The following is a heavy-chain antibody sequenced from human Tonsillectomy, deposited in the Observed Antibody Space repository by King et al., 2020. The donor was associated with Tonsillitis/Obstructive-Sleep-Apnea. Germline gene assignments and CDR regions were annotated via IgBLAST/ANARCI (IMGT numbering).Heavy chain of an antibody. V-gene: IGHV4-34*01. J-gene: IGHJ5*02. CDR1: GGSFSGYY. CDR2: INHSGYT. CDR3: ARGRRASLWNALGNWFDP. Sequence: VQLQQWGAGLLKPSETLSLTCAVYGGSFSGYYWSWIRQPPGKGLEWIGEINHSGYTNYNPSLKSRVTISVDTSKNQFSLKLSSVTAADTAVYYCARGRRASLWNALGNWFDPWGQGTLVTVSS. D-gene: IGHD1-1*01.